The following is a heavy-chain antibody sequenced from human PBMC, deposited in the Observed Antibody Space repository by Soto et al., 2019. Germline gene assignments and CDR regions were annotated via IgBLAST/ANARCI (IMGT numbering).Heavy chain of an antibody. J-gene: IGHJ6*03. Sequence: PGGSLRLSCATSGFILSDCAMHLVRQAPGKGLEWVSYISSTSSVIDYADSVKGRFTVSRDNARNPLYLQMNSLRAEDTAVYYCARDLSWGSNWYYYMDVWGKGTKVTVSS. V-gene: IGHV3-48*01. D-gene: IGHD7-27*01. CDR3: ARDLSWGSNWYYYMDV. CDR2: ISSTSSVI. CDR1: GFILSDCA.